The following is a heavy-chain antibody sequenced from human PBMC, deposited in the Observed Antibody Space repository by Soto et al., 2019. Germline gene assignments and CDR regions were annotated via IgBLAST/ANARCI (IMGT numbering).Heavy chain of an antibody. CDR3: AVLLAGGGGDGN. CDR2: VQNGGTT. J-gene: IGHJ4*02. CDR1: GASVNNRNYH. D-gene: IGHD3-10*01. Sequence: QVQLQESGPGLVKPSETLSLTCTVSGASVNNRNYHWSWIRQPPGRGLEWIGQVQNGGTTEFDSSSSTSRLTFSIDASQNQFALILNSVTAAYTAIYYCAVLLAGGGGDGNWGQGTLVTVSS. V-gene: IGHV4-61*01.